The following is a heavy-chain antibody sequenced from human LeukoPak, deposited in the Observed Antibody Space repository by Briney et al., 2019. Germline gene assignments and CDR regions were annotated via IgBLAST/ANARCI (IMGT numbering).Heavy chain of an antibody. CDR2: ISSVSNAI. CDR1: GFTFGSYS. CDR3: AKWVGTLGSLNY. V-gene: IGHV3-48*04. J-gene: IGHJ4*02. Sequence: PGGSLRLSCAASGFTFGSYSMNWVRRAPGKGLEWLAYISSVSNAIYYADSVRGRFTISRDNAKNSLYLQMNSLRAEDTAVYYCAKWVGTLGSLNYWGQGTLVTVSS. D-gene: IGHD4-23*01.